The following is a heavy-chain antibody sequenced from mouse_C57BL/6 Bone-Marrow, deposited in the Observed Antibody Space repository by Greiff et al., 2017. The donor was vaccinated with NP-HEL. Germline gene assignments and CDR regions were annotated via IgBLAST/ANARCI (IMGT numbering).Heavy chain of an antibody. Sequence: QVQLQQPGAELVRPGTSVKLSCKASGYTFTSYWMHWVKQRPGQGLEWIGVIDPSDSYTNYNQKFKGKATLTVDTSSSTAYMQLSSLTSEDSAVYYCAPGLLDAMDYCGQGTSVTVSS. V-gene: IGHV1-59*01. CDR3: APGLLDAMDY. CDR2: IDPSDSYT. CDR1: GYTFTSYW. J-gene: IGHJ4*01. D-gene: IGHD2-10*01.